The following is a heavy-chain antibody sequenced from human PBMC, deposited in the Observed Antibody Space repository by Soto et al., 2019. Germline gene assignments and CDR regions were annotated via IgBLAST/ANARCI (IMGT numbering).Heavy chain of an antibody. CDR3: ARDVTQQLAPCFDY. CDR1: GFTFSSYA. D-gene: IGHD6-13*01. CDR2: ISYDGSNK. V-gene: IGHV3-30-3*01. J-gene: IGHJ4*02. Sequence: QVQLVESGGGVVQPGRSLRLSCAASGFTFSSYAMHWVRQAPGKGLEWVAVISYDGSNKYYADSVKGRFTISRDNSKNTLYLQMNSLRAEDTAVYYCARDVTQQLAPCFDYWGQGNLVTVSS.